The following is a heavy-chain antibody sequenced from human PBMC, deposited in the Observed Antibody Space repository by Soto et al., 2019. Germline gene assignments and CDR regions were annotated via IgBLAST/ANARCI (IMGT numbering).Heavy chain of an antibody. V-gene: IGHV4-39*01. D-gene: IGHD6-19*01. CDR3: ARQSQRPVAGYYFDY. Sequence: QLQLQESGPGLVKPSETLSLTCTVSGGSISSSSYYWGWIRQPPGKVLEWIGSIYYSGTNYYNPSLKRRGTISVDTSKTQVSLKLSSVTAADTAVYYCARQSQRPVAGYYFDYLGQGTLVTAS. CDR2: IYYSGTN. J-gene: IGHJ4*02. CDR1: GGSISSSSYY.